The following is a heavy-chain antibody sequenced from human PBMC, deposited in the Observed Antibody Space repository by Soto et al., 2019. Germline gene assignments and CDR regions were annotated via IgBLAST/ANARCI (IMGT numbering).Heavy chain of an antibody. CDR3: ARAPKVSGSSQTRPDF. J-gene: IGHJ4*02. CDR2: ISQSGNT. Sequence: SETLSLTCSIYSGSLSGYYWSWIRQPPGKGLEWNGEISQSGNTNYSPSLKSRVSISIDTSKKQFSLNLASVSAADTAVYYCARAPKVSGSSQTRPDFWGQGTLVTVSS. D-gene: IGHD6-6*01. CDR1: SGSLSGYY. V-gene: IGHV4-34*01.